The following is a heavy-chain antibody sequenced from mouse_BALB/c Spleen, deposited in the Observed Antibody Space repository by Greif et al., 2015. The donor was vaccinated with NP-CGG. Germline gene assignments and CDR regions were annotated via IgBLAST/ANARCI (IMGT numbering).Heavy chain of an antibody. CDR1: GFTFSSFG. CDR3: ARYYGSSYDY. CDR2: ISSGSSTI. J-gene: IGHJ2*01. D-gene: IGHD1-1*01. V-gene: IGHV5-17*02. Sequence: DVQLVESGGGLVQPGGSRKLSCAASGFTFSSFGMHWVRQAPEKGLEWVAYISSGSSTIYYADTVKGRFTISRDNPKNPLFLQMTSLRAEDTAMYYCARYYGSSYDYWGQGTTLTVSS.